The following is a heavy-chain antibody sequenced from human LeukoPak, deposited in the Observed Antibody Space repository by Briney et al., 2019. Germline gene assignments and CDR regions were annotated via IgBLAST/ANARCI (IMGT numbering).Heavy chain of an antibody. CDR2: ISGSGGST. J-gene: IGHJ4*02. D-gene: IGHD3-22*01. Sequence: GGSLRLSCAASGFTFSSYAMSWVRQAPGKGLEWVSAISGSGGSTYYADSVKGRFTTSRDNSKNTLYLQMNSLRAEDTAVYYCAKVYDSSGYYYTTNLYYFDYWGQGTLVTVSS. V-gene: IGHV3-23*01. CDR1: GFTFSSYA. CDR3: AKVYDSSGYYYTTNLYYFDY.